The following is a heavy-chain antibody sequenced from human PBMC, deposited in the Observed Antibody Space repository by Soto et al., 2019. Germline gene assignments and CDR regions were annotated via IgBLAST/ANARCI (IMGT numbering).Heavy chain of an antibody. CDR2: INHSGST. Sequence: PSETLSLTCAVFGGSFSGYYWSRIRQPPGKGLEWIGEINHSGSTNYNPSLKSRVTISVDTSKNQFSLKLSSVTASDTAVYYCARVSGIYYYGMDVWGQGTTVT. V-gene: IGHV4-34*01. D-gene: IGHD3-10*01. J-gene: IGHJ6*02. CDR1: GGSFSGYY. CDR3: ARVSGIYYYGMDV.